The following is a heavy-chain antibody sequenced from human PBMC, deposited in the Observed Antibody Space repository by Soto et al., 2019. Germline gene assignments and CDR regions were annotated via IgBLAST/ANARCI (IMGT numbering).Heavy chain of an antibody. J-gene: IGHJ5*02. CDR1: GFTCTCKY. Sequence: GASVYGSSTASGFTCTCKYMHWLRQATGQGLEWMGIINPRGSSTSDAQKYQGRATMTRDTTTSKVYMDLSSLRSEDTAVYYCARDNASVVLGILPWFDPWGQGTLVTVSS. CDR2: INPRGSST. V-gene: IGHV1-46*01. D-gene: IGHD2-15*01. CDR3: ARDNASVVLGILPWFDP.